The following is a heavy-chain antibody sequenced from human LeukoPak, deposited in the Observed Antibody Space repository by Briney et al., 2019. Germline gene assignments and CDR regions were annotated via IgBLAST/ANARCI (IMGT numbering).Heavy chain of an antibody. J-gene: IGHJ4*02. CDR3: AQVRPPSGSGWYEGDDY. CDR1: GFTFSDHV. V-gene: IGHV3-23*01. Sequence: PGGSLRLSCAASGFTFSDHVMSWVRQAPGKGLEWVSSVRASGVGTHYADSVKGRFTISRDNSKNTLYLQMNSLRVEDTAVYYCAQVRPPSGSGWYEGDDYWGQGILVTVSS. D-gene: IGHD6-19*01. CDR2: VRASGVGT.